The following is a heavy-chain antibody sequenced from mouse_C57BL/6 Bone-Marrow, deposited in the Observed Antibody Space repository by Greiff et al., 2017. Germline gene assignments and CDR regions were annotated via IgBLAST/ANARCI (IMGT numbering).Heavy chain of an antibody. CDR3: ARRWCAY. Sequence: EVMLVESGGGLVKPGGSLKLSCAASGFTFSDYGMHWVRQAPEKGLGGVAYISGGSSTIYYADTVKGRFTISRDNAKNTLFLQMTSLRSEDTAMYCGARRWCAYWGQGTLVTVSA. J-gene: IGHJ3*01. CDR1: GFTFSDYG. V-gene: IGHV5-17*01. CDR2: ISGGSSTI.